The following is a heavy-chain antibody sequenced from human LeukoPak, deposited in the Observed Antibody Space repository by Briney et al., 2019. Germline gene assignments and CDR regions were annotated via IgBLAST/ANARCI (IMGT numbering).Heavy chain of an antibody. CDR2: IIPIFGTA. J-gene: IGHJ4*02. CDR1: GGTFSSYA. Sequence: GASVKVSCKASGGTFSSYAISWVRQAPGQGLEWMGRIIPIFGTANYAQKFQGRVTITTDESTSTAYMELSSLRSEDTAVYYCASSSSGSGLGKRVRFTTFDYWGQGTLVTVSS. D-gene: IGHD6-19*01. CDR3: ASSSSGSGLGKRVRFTTFDY. V-gene: IGHV1-69*05.